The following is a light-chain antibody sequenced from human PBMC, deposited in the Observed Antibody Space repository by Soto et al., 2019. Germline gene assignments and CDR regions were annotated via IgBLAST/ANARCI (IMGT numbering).Light chain of an antibody. Sequence: QSALTQPASVSGSPGQSITISCTGTSSDVGGYNYVSWYQQHPGKAPKLMIYDVSNRPSGVSNRFSGSKSGNTASLTISGLQAEDEADYYCSSYTSSSPLVVFGGGTQLTF. CDR1: SSDVGGYNY. J-gene: IGLJ3*02. CDR3: SSYTSSSPLVV. CDR2: DVS. V-gene: IGLV2-14*01.